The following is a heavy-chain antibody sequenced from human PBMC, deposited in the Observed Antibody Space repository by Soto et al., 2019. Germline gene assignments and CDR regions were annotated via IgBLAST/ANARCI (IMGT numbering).Heavy chain of an antibody. J-gene: IGHJ4*02. CDR3: ARAARGLDY. V-gene: IGHV3-7*05. CDR2: INQDGSEK. D-gene: IGHD5-12*01. Sequence: EVHLVESGGGLVQPGGSLRLSCAASGFTFGDYWMTWVRQVPGKGLEWVANINQDGSEKYHVDSVKGRFAISRDNAKNSLYLQMNSLRAEDTAVYYCARAARGLDYWGQGALVTVSS. CDR1: GFTFGDYW.